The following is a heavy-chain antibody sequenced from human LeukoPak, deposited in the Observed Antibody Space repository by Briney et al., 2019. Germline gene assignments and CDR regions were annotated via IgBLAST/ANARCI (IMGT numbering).Heavy chain of an antibody. CDR1: GYTFTGYY. D-gene: IGHD3-10*01. J-gene: IGHJ4*02. CDR3: AIHYYGSGCTDY. V-gene: IGHV1-2*02. Sequence: ASVKVSCKASGYTFTGYYMHWVRQAPGQGLEWMGWINPNSGGTNYAQKFQGRVTMTRDTSISTAYMELSRLRSDDTAVYYCAIHYYGSGCTDYWGQGTLVTVSS. CDR2: INPNSGGT.